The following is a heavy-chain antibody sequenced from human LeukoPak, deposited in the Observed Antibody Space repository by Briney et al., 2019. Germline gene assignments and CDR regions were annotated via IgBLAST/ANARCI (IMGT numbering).Heavy chain of an antibody. V-gene: IGHV3-72*01. Sequence: PGGSLRLSCAASGFTFSDHYMDWVRQAPGKGLEWVGRIRTKANSYTTEYAASVKGRFTISRDDSKNSLYLQMNSLKTEDTAVYYCARVARGGFDPWGQEILVTVSS. CDR1: GFTFSDHY. J-gene: IGHJ5*02. CDR2: IRTKANSYTT. CDR3: ARVARGGFDP.